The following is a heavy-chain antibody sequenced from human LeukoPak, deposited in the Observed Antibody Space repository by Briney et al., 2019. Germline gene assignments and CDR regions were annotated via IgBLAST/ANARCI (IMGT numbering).Heavy chain of an antibody. D-gene: IGHD2-21*02. CDR3: AAAYCGGDCYLDY. J-gene: IGHJ4*02. Sequence: SQTLSLTCAISGXSVSSNSSAWNWIRQSPSRGLEWLGRTYYRSKWYNDYAVSVKSRITINPDTSKNQFSLQLNSVTPEDTAVYYCAAAYCGGDCYLDYWGRGTMVTVSS. V-gene: IGHV6-1*01. CDR1: GXSVSSNSSA. CDR2: TYYRSKWYN.